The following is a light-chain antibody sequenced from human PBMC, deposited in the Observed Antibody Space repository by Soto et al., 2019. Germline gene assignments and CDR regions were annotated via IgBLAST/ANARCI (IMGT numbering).Light chain of an antibody. CDR2: SAS. V-gene: IGKV1-39*01. Sequence: IPLTPSPSSLSASFLYRFTINFWSSQYISTYLNWYRQKSGKAPEVLIYSASTLQSGVPSRFSGRGSGTDFTLTISSLQPDDFATYYCQQYDNYPLTFGGGTKVDI. J-gene: IGKJ4*01. CDR1: QYISTY. CDR3: QQYDNYPLT.